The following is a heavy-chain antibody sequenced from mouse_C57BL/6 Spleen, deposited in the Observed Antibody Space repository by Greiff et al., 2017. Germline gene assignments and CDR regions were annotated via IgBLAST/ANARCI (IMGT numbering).Heavy chain of an antibody. CDR3: ARLDGQLGDYAMDY. CDR2: IDPSDSYT. V-gene: IGHV1-69*01. D-gene: IGHD3-3*01. Sequence: QVQLQQPGAELVMPGASVKLSCKASGYTFTSYWMHWVKQRPGQGLEWIGEIDPSDSYTNYNQKFKGKSTLTVDKSSSTAYMQLSSLTSEDSAVYYCARLDGQLGDYAMDYWGQGTSVTVSS. J-gene: IGHJ4*01. CDR1: GYTFTSYW.